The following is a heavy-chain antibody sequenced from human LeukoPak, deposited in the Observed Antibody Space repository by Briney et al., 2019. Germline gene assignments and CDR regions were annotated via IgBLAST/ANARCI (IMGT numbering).Heavy chain of an antibody. D-gene: IGHD3-22*01. CDR3: ARADSSGYYPL. Sequence: SETLSLTCTVSGGSISSYYWSWIRQPPGKGLEWIGYIYYSGSTNYNPSLKSRVTISVDTSKNQFSLKLSPVTAADTAVYYCARADSSGYYPLWGQGTLVTVSS. J-gene: IGHJ4*02. CDR1: GGSISSYY. V-gene: IGHV4-59*01. CDR2: IYYSGST.